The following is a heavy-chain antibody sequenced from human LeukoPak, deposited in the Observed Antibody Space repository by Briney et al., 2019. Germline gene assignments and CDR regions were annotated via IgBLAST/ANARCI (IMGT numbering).Heavy chain of an antibody. J-gene: IGHJ5*02. CDR3: ALSGYQLLYFNWFDP. V-gene: IGHV1-69*05. Sequence: GASVKVSCKASGDTFSSYAISWVRQAPRQGLEWMGGIIPIFGTTDYAQKFQGRVTITTDGSTSTAYMELNSLRSEDTAVYYCALSGYQLLYFNWFDPWGQGTLVTVSS. CDR1: GDTFSSYA. CDR2: IIPIFGTT. D-gene: IGHD2-2*02.